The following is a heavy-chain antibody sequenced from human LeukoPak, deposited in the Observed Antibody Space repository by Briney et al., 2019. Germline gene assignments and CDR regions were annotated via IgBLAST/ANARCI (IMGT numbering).Heavy chain of an antibody. CDR1: GLIFVIYT. D-gene: IGHD5-24*01. V-gene: IGHV3-48*04. CDR3: TTYGRDGYRGYF. Sequence: GGPLNLPWEASGLIFVIYTLSGFGRAQGKGREGFSYIDGPSTNIYYADSVKGRFTISRDNAKDSVYLQMGSLRAEDTAVYYCTTYGRDGYRGYFWGQGALVTVSS. CDR2: IDGPSTNI. J-gene: IGHJ4*02.